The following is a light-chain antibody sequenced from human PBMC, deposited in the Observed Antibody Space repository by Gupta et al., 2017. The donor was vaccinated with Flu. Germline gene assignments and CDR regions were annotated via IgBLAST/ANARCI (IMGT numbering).Light chain of an antibody. CDR3: ATWDDSLDGLV. J-gene: IGLJ3*02. CDR1: RSNIEINT. CDR2: GNG. V-gene: IGLV1-44*01. Sequence: QSVLTQPPSVSGTPGQTVTISCSGSRSNIEINTVNWYQQLPGTAPKLLIYGNGQRPSGVPDRFSGSKSGTSASLAIGGLQSGDQANYYCATWDDSLDGLVFGGGTKLTVL.